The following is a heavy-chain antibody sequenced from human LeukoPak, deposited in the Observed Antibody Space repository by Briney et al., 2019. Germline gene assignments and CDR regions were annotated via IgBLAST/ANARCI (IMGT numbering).Heavy chain of an antibody. J-gene: IGHJ6*04. Sequence: SETLSLTCTVSGGSISSGGYYWSWIRQHPGKGLEWIGYIYYSGSTYYNPSLKSRVTMSVDTSKNQFSLKLSSVTAADTAVYYCARVRSTSFWMDVWGKGTTVTVSS. CDR1: GGSISSGGYY. V-gene: IGHV4-31*03. CDR3: ARVRSTSFWMDV. CDR2: IYYSGST. D-gene: IGHD2-2*01.